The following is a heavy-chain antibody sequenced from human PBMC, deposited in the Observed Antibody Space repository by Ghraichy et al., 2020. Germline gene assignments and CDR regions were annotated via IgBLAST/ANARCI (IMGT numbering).Heavy chain of an antibody. J-gene: IGHJ4*02. CDR3: ARRRYSSSSPLGY. CDR2: INHSGST. D-gene: IGHD6-6*01. CDR1: GGSFSGYY. V-gene: IGHV4-34*01. Sequence: SETLSLTCAVYGGSFSGYYWSWIRQPPGKGLEWIGEINHSGSTNYNPSLKSRVTISVDTSKNQFSLKLSSVTAADTAVYYCARRRYSSSSPLGYWGQGTLVTVSS.